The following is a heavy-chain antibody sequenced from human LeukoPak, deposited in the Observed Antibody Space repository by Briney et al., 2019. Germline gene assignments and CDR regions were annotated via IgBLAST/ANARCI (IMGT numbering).Heavy chain of an antibody. Sequence: PGRSLRLSCAASGFTFSSYAMHWVRQAPGKGLEWVAVISYDGSNKYYADSAKGRFTISRDNSKNTLYLQMNSLRAEDTAVYYCATEAFDIWGQGTMVTVSS. V-gene: IGHV3-30-3*01. CDR2: ISYDGSNK. J-gene: IGHJ3*02. D-gene: IGHD1-14*01. CDR3: ATEAFDI. CDR1: GFTFSSYA.